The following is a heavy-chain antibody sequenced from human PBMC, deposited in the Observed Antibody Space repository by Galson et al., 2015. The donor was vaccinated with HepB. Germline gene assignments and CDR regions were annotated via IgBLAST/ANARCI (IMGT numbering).Heavy chain of an antibody. CDR3: ARRVGYGSGSYYNGEFDY. V-gene: IGHV5-51*01. J-gene: IGHJ4*02. Sequence: QSGAEVKKPGESLKISCKGSGYSFSNYWIGWVRQMPGKGLEWMGIIYPDDSDTKYSPSFQGQVTISADKSISTAYLQWDSLKASDTAMYYCARRVGYGSGSYYNGEFDYWGQGTLVTVSS. D-gene: IGHD3-10*01. CDR1: GYSFSNYW. CDR2: IYPDDSDT.